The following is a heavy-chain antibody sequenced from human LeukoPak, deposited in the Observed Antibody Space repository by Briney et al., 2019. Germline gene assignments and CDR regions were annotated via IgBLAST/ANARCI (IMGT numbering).Heavy chain of an antibody. CDR1: GFTFSTYA. CDR3: ARGGTGHYYASGTYYQSYYFDY. V-gene: IGHV3-30*02. J-gene: IGHJ4*02. CDR2: ILYDGSDK. Sequence: GGSLRLSCAASGFTFSTYAMNWVRQAPGKGLEWVTFILYDGSDKYYADSVKGRFSISRDNSKNTLYLQMNSLRPEDTAVYYCARGGTGHYYASGTYYQSYYFDYWGQGSLVTVSS. D-gene: IGHD3-10*01.